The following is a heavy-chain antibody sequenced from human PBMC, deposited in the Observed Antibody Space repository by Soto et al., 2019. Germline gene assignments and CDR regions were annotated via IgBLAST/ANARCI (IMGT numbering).Heavy chain of an antibody. J-gene: IGHJ4*02. D-gene: IGHD2-2*01. V-gene: IGHV1-18*01. CDR1: GYTFTSYG. CDR3: ARDLGIGDIVVVPAAMPFDY. CDR2: ISAYNGNT. Sequence: ASVKVSCKASGYTFTSYGISWVRQAPGQGLEWMGWISAYNGNTNYAQKLQGRVTMTTDTSTSTAYMELRSLRSDDTAVYYCARDLGIGDIVVVPAAMPFDYWGQGTLVTVSS.